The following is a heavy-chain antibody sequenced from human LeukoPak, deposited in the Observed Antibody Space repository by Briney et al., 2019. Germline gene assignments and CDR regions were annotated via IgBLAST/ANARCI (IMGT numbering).Heavy chain of an antibody. CDR1: GASIYLFN. CDR3: ASSQWVVPGSH. J-gene: IGHJ4*02. D-gene: IGHD6-19*01. Sequence: PSETLSLTCTVSGASIYLFNWSWIRQPPGKGLEWIGYVYHGGSRSYNPSLKSRVTISEDTSNNQISLRLSSVTAADTAVYYCASSQWVVPGSHWGQGILVTVSS. V-gene: IGHV4-59*08. CDR2: VYHGGSR.